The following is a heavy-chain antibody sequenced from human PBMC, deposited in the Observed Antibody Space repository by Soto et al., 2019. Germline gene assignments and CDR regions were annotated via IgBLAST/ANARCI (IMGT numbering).Heavy chain of an antibody. CDR3: AREADIVVVVAAPDLNWFDP. V-gene: IGHV4-38-2*02. CDR2: IYHSGST. Sequence: SETLSLTCAVSGYSISSGYYWGWIRQPPGKGLEWIGSIYHSGSTYYNPSLKSRGTISVDTSKNQFSLKLSSVTAADTAVYYCAREADIVVVVAAPDLNWFDPWGQGTLVTVSS. CDR1: GYSISSGYY. D-gene: IGHD2-15*01. J-gene: IGHJ5*02.